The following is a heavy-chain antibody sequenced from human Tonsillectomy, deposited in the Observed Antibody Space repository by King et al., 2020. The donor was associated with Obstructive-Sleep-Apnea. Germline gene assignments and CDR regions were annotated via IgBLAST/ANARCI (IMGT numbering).Heavy chain of an antibody. D-gene: IGHD6-19*01. V-gene: IGHV3-30*02. CDR1: GFSFSTHG. CDR3: AKDRVQMAVAGTGAGLDY. CDR2: IRYNGSHR. Sequence: VQLVESGGGVVQPGRSLRLSCGASGFSFSTHGMHWVRQAPGKGLEWVAFIRYNGSHRYYADSVKGRFTISRDNSKKTLYLQMNSLRAEDTAVYFCAKDRVQMAVAGTGAGLDYWAQGTLVTVSS. J-gene: IGHJ4*02.